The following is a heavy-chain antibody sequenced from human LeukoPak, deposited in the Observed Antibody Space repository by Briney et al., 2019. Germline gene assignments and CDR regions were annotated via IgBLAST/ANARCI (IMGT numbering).Heavy chain of an antibody. CDR1: GFTVSSNY. D-gene: IGHD3-3*01. CDR2: IYSGGST. CDR3: AKALFTIFGVVTPFDY. J-gene: IGHJ4*02. V-gene: IGHV3-53*01. Sequence: GGSLRLSCAASGFTVSSNYMSWVRQAPGKGLEWVSVIYSGGSTYYADSVKGRFTISRDNSKNTLYLQMNSLRAEDTAVYYCAKALFTIFGVVTPFDYWGQGTLVTVSS.